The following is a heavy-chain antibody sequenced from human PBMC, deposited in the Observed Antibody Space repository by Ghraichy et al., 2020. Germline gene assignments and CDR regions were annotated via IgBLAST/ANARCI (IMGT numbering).Heavy chain of an antibody. CDR1: GYTFTSYG. CDR3: ARDKGMRLAKGPYSGSYYVSGAFDI. V-gene: IGHV1-18*01. J-gene: IGHJ3*02. D-gene: IGHD1-26*01. CDR2: ISAYNGNT. Sequence: ASVKVSCKASGYTFTSYGISWVRQAPGQGLEWMGWISAYNGNTNYAQKLQGRVTMTTDTSTSTAYMELRSLRSDDTAVYYCARDKGMRLAKGPYSGSYYVSGAFDIWGQGTMVTVSS.